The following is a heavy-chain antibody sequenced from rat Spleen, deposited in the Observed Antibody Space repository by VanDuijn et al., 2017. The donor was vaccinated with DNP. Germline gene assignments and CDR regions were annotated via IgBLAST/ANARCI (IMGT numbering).Heavy chain of an antibody. CDR1: GFTFSNYG. J-gene: IGHJ1*01. D-gene: IGHD1-3*01. V-gene: IGHV5S23*01. CDR2: ISTGGETT. CDR3: TRHGRVTTVATYWYFDF. Sequence: EVQLVESGGGLVQPGGSLKLSCAASGFTFSNYGMHWIRQAPTKGLEWVATISTGGETTYYRDSVKGRFTISRDNAESTLYRQMNSLRSEDTATYYCTRHGRVTTVATYWYFDFWGPGTMVTVSS.